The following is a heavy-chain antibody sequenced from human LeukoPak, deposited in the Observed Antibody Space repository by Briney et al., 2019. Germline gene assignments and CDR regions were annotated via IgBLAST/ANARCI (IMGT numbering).Heavy chain of an antibody. V-gene: IGHV4-61*02. CDR1: GGSISSGSYY. CDR2: IYTSGST. CDR3: ARGEGDY. J-gene: IGHJ4*02. Sequence: SETLSLTCTVSGGSISSGSYYWSWIRQPAGKGLEWIGRIYTSGSTNYNPSLKSRVTISVDTSKNQFSLKLSSVTAADTAVYYCARGEGDYWGQGTLVTVSS.